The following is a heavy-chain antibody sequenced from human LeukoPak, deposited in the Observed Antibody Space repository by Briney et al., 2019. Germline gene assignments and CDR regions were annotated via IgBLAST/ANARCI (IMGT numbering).Heavy chain of an antibody. J-gene: IGHJ4*02. V-gene: IGHV4-59*01. CDR2: IYYSGST. D-gene: IGHD2-21*02. Sequence: SETLSLTCTVSGGSISCYYWRWIRQPPGKGLECIGNIYYSGSTNHNPSLKSRGTTSVDTSKKQFSLKLTSVTAADTGVYYCAREAYCGGDCYSGFDYWGQGTLVTVSS. CDR1: GGSISCYY. CDR3: AREAYCGGDCYSGFDY.